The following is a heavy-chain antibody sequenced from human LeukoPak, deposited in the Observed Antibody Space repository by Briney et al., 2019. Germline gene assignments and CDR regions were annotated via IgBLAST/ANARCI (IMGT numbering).Heavy chain of an antibody. Sequence: GRSLRLSCAASGFTFSSYAMPWVRQAPGKGLEWVAVISYDGSNKYYADSVKGRFTISRDNSKNTLYLQMNSLRAEDTAVYYCAREGWFGESKGLPPVAFDIWGQGTMVTVSS. CDR1: GFTFSSYA. J-gene: IGHJ3*02. CDR3: AREGWFGESKGLPPVAFDI. D-gene: IGHD3-10*01. CDR2: ISYDGSNK. V-gene: IGHV3-30-3*01.